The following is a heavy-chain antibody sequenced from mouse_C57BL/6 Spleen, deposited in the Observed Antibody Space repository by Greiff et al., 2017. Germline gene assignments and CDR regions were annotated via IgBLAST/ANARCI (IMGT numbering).Heavy chain of an antibody. CDR2: IHPNSGST. CDR3: ARSDYGSPFDY. Sequence: QVQLKQPGAELVKPGASVKLSCKASGYTFTSYWMHWVKQRPGQGLEWIGMIHPNSGSTNYNENFKSKATLTVDKSSSTAYMQLSSLTSEASAVYYCARSDYGSPFDYWGQGTTLTVSS. J-gene: IGHJ2*01. CDR1: GYTFTSYW. V-gene: IGHV1-64*01. D-gene: IGHD1-1*01.